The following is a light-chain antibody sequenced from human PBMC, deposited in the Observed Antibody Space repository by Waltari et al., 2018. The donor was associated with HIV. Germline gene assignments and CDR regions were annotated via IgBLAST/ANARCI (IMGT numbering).Light chain of an antibody. CDR1: SSDVGGYNF. CDR2: MVS. Sequence: QSALTQHASVSGSPGQSITVSCTGTSSDVGGYNFVAWYQHHPGKVPKLLIYMVSHRPSGISNRFSGLQAEDEADYYCTSYTSSTTLYVFGSGTRVTVL. V-gene: IGLV2-14*01. J-gene: IGLJ1*01. CDR3: TSYTSSTTLYV.